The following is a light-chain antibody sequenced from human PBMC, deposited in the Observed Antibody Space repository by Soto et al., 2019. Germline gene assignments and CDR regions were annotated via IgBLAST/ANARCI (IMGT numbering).Light chain of an antibody. CDR2: GAS. Sequence: EIVLTQSPGTLSLSPGEIATLSCRASQSVSSSYLAWYQQKPGQAPSLLNYGASSRATGSPDRFSGSGSGTDLTLTISRLEPEDFAVYYCQQYGSSPPLTFGGGTKVEIK. CDR1: QSVSSSY. J-gene: IGKJ4*01. CDR3: QQYGSSPPLT. V-gene: IGKV3-20*01.